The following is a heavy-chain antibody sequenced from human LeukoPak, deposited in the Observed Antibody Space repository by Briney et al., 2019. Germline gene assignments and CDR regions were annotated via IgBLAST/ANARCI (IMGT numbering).Heavy chain of an antibody. D-gene: IGHD4-17*01. CDR1: GFTFSSYE. Sequence: PGGSLRLSCAASGFTFSSYEMNWVRQAPGKGLEWVSYISSSGSTIYYADSVKGRFTISRDNAKNSLYLQMNSLSAEDTAVYYCARDRDGDYLIDAFDIWGQGTMVTVSS. CDR3: ARDRDGDYLIDAFDI. J-gene: IGHJ3*02. V-gene: IGHV3-48*03. CDR2: ISSSGSTI.